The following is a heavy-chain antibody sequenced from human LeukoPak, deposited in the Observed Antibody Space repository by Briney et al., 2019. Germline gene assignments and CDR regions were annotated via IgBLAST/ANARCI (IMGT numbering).Heavy chain of an antibody. J-gene: IGHJ4*02. D-gene: IGHD4-17*01. CDR1: GFTFSSYW. CDR3: ARGGEDGDYALQAY. V-gene: IGHV3-74*01. CDR2: INNDGSST. Sequence: SGGSLRLSCAASGFTFSSYWMHWVRQAPGKGLVWVSRINNDGSSTNYADSVKGRFTISRDNAKNSLYLQMNSLRAEDTALYYCARGGEDGDYALQAYWGQGTLVTVSS.